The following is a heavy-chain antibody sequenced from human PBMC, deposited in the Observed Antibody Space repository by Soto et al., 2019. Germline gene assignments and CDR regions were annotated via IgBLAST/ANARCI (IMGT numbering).Heavy chain of an antibody. CDR2: IIPLFGTP. CDR1: GGIFSTYA. J-gene: IGHJ4*02. CDR3: ARDRDDYGSGNYYNRIDF. Sequence: QVQLVQSGAEVEKPGSSVKVSCKASGGIFSTYAISWLRQAPGQGVEWMGGIIPLFGTPNYAQRFQGRVTITADESTSTGYMELSRLRSEDTAVYYCARDRDDYGSGNYYNRIDFWGQGTLVTVSS. V-gene: IGHV1-69*01. D-gene: IGHD3-10*01.